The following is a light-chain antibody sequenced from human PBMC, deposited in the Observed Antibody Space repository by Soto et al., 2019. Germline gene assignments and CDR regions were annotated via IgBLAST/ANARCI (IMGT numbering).Light chain of an antibody. Sequence: EIVLTQSPGTLSLSPGERATFSCRASQSVSSSYIAWYQQKRGQAPRRLIYGASIRATGIPDRFSGSGSGTDFTLTISRLGPEDFALYYCQQYHTSPLTFGQGTKVDIK. CDR1: QSVSSSY. CDR2: GAS. V-gene: IGKV3-20*01. J-gene: IGKJ1*01. CDR3: QQYHTSPLT.